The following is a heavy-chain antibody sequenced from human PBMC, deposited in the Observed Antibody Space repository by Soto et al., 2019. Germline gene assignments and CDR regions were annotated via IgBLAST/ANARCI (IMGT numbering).Heavy chain of an antibody. Sequence: QVQLQESGPGLVKPSGTLSLTCAVSGGSISSSNWWSWVRQPPGKGLEWIGEIYHSGSTNYNPSLKSRVTLSVDKSKNQFSLKLSSVTAADTAVYYCARSPDSSGYYPRWYYYCMDVWGQGTTVTVSS. D-gene: IGHD3-22*01. CDR3: ARSPDSSGYYPRWYYYCMDV. CDR2: IYHSGST. J-gene: IGHJ6*02. V-gene: IGHV4-4*02. CDR1: GGSISSSNW.